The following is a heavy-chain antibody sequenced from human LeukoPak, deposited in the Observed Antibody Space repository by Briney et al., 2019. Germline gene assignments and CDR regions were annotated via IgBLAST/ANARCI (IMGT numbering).Heavy chain of an antibody. Sequence: PGGSLRLSCAASGFSVSLNYMNWVRQAPGKGLEWVSILYSGSDTYYADSVKGRFTISRDSSKNMLFLHMNSLRVEDTALYYCARVGDHFHWYLDLWGRGTLATVSS. CDR1: GFSVSLNY. J-gene: IGHJ2*01. V-gene: IGHV3-53*01. CDR3: ARVGDHFHWYLDL. D-gene: IGHD3-3*02. CDR2: LYSGSDT.